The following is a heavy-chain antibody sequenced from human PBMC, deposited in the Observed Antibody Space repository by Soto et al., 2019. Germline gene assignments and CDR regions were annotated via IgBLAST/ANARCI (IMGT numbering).Heavy chain of an antibody. CDR3: AKDRGLVTIFGVVIPLFDY. CDR1: GFTFSSYA. D-gene: IGHD3-3*01. Sequence: EVQLLESGGGLVQPGGSLRLSCAASGFTFSSYAMSWVRQAPGKGLEWVSAISGSGGSTYYADSVKGRFTISRDNSMIKLYLQMTSLRAEDTAVYYCAKDRGLVTIFGVVIPLFDYWGQGTLVTVSS. J-gene: IGHJ4*02. CDR2: ISGSGGST. V-gene: IGHV3-23*01.